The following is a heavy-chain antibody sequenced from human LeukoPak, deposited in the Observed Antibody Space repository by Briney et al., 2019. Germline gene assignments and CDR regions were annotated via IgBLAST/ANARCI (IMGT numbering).Heavy chain of an antibody. CDR1: GYTFTSYA. Sequence: GASVKVSCKASGYTFTSYAMHWVRQAPGQRLEWMGWINAYNGNTNYAQKLQGRVTMTTDTSTSTAYMELRSLRSDDTAVYYCARDRWSSSSPEGALDIWGQGTMVTVSS. CDR2: INAYNGNT. V-gene: IGHV1-3*01. J-gene: IGHJ3*02. D-gene: IGHD6-6*01. CDR3: ARDRWSSSSPEGALDI.